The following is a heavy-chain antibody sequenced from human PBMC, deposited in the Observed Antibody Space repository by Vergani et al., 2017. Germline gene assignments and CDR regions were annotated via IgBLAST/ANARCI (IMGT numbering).Heavy chain of an antibody. CDR2: IYSSGRTI. CDR3: ARDPMVRGVTSPTCFDY. Sequence: EVQLVESGGGVVQPGRSLRLSCTPSSFKLGDYGMHWVRQAPGKGLEWVSYIYSSGRTIYYADSVKGRFTISRDNAKNSLYLQMNSLRAEDTAIYYCARDPMVRGVTSPTCFDYWGQGTLVTVSS. D-gene: IGHD3-10*01. CDR1: SFKLGDYG. V-gene: IGHV3-48*01. J-gene: IGHJ4*02.